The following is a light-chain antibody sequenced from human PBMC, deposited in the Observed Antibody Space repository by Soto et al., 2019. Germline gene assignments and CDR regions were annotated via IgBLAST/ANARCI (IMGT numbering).Light chain of an antibody. CDR2: GAS. V-gene: IGKV3-20*01. CDR3: QQYGTSPFT. Sequence: EIGLTQSPGTLSLSAGERATLSCRAGQNISSNYLAWYQQKPGQAPRLLIYGASSRATDIPDRFSGGGSGTDFTLTVNRLEPEDFAVYYCQQYGTSPFTFGPGTRVDIK. J-gene: IGKJ3*01. CDR1: QNISSNY.